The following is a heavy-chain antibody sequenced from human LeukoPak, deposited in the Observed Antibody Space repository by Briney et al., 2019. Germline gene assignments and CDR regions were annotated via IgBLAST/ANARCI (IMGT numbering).Heavy chain of an antibody. J-gene: IGHJ4*02. CDR2: IKQDGSDK. D-gene: IGHD3-16*02. CDR3: ARGGYTFGY. Sequence: PGGSLRLSCAASGFTFTTYWMSWVRQAPGKGLEWVANIKQDGSDKNYVDSVKGRFTISRNNANNSLFLQMSSLRAEDTAVYYCARGGYTFGYWGQGTLVTVSS. V-gene: IGHV3-7*04. CDR1: GFTFTTYW.